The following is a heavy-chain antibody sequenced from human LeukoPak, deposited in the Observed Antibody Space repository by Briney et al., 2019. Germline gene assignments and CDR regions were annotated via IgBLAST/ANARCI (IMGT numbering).Heavy chain of an antibody. V-gene: IGHV4-39*07. CDR3: ARESGSGSYYNVALNWFDP. Sequence: SETLSLTCTVSGGSISSSSYYWGWIRQPPGKGLEWIGSIYYSGSTYYNPSLKSRVTISVGTSKNQFSLKLSSVTAADTAVYYCARESGSGSYYNVALNWFDPWGQGTLVTVSS. CDR2: IYYSGST. CDR1: GGSISSSSYY. D-gene: IGHD3-10*01. J-gene: IGHJ5*02.